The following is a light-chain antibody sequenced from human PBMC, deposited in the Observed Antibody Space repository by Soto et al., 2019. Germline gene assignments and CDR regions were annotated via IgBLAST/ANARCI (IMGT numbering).Light chain of an antibody. V-gene: IGLV1-44*01. CDR3: AAWDEALNGHV. Sequence: QSLLTQPPPASGAPRQRGTISCSGRGSNIGSSTVHWFQQLPGTAPKLLIHRSDQRPSGVPDRFSGSKSGTSASLAISGLQSEDEADYYCAAWDEALNGHVFGTGTKVTVL. J-gene: IGLJ1*01. CDR2: RSD. CDR1: GSNIGSST.